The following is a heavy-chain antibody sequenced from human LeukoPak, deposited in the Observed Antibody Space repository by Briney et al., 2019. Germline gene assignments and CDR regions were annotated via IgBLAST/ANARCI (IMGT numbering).Heavy chain of an antibody. CDR3: TTYTRSRTFDY. CDR2: IKSKTDGGTT. CDR1: GFTFSNAW. Sequence: GGSLRLSCSASGFTFSNAWMSWVRQAPGKGLEWVGHIKSKTDGGTTDYPAPVKGRFTISRGDSKNTLYLQMSSLKTEDTAVYYCTTYTRSRTFDYWGQGTLVTVSS. J-gene: IGHJ4*02. V-gene: IGHV3-15*01. D-gene: IGHD2-2*02.